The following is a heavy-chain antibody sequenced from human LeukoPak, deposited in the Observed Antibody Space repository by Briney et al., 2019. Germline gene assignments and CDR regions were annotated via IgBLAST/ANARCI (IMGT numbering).Heavy chain of an antibody. V-gene: IGHV1-18*01. CDR2: INTYNGNT. J-gene: IGHJ6*03. CDR1: GYTFPSYG. Sequence: ASVKVSCKASGYTFPSYGITWVRQAPGQGLEWMGWINTYNGNTNYAQKLQGRVTMTTDTSTSTAYMELRGLRSDDTAVYYCARVFPRVTMVRGDYYYYMDVWGKGTTVTVSS. D-gene: IGHD3-10*01. CDR3: ARVFPRVTMVRGDYYYYMDV.